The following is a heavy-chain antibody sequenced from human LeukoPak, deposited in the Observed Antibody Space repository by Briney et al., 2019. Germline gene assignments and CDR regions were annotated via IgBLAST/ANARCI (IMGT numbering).Heavy chain of an antibody. Sequence: GGSLRLSCVASGFXFNTFGITWVRQAPGKGQEWVSDISDSGGSTYYADTVKGRFTISRDNSKHTAYLQMNSLKTEDTAVYYCTPPPDSSGYYLGDWGQGTLVTVSS. CDR1: GFXFNTFG. V-gene: IGHV3-23*01. D-gene: IGHD3-22*01. CDR2: ISDSGGST. CDR3: TPPPDSSGYYLGD. J-gene: IGHJ4*02.